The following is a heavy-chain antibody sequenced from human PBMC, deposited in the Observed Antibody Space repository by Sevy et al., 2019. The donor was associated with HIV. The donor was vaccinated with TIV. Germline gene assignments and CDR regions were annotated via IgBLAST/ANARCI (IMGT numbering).Heavy chain of an antibody. J-gene: IGHJ4*02. D-gene: IGHD2-2*03. Sequence: GSLRLSCSGSGFIFSDYYMRWIRQAPGRGLEWVSYISGSGITYYADSVEGRFTISRDNARNSLYLQMNSLRADDTAVYYCARDPLLGIAREVARGGYWGQGTLVTVSS. CDR2: ISGSGIT. V-gene: IGHV3-11*01. CDR1: GFIFSDYY. CDR3: ARDPLLGIAREVARGGY.